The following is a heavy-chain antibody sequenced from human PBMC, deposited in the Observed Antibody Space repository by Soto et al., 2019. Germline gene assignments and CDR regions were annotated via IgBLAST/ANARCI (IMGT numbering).Heavy chain of an antibody. CDR3: ASAKGGSYYFDY. Sequence: GGSLRLSCAASGFTFSSYWMSCVRQAPGKGLEWVANIKQDGSEKYYVDSVKGRFTISRDNAKNSLYLQMNRLRAEDTAVYYCASAKGGSYYFDYWGQGTLVTVSS. D-gene: IGHD1-26*01. CDR1: GFTFSSYW. V-gene: IGHV3-7*01. CDR2: IKQDGSEK. J-gene: IGHJ4*02.